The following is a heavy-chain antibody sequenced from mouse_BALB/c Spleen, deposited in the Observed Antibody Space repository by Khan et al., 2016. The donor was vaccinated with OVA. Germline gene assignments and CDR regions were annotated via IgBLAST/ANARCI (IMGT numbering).Heavy chain of an antibody. D-gene: IGHD2-1*01. J-gene: IGHJ3*01. CDR1: GYTFTNYW. V-gene: IGHV1S132*01. CDR2: IFPGTGTT. Sequence: QVQLQQSGADLVKPGASVKLSCKTSGYTFTNYWIQWVKQRPGQGLGWIGEIFPGTGTTYYNENFKGKATLTVDTSSSTAYMQLSSLTSEDSADYFCARGYFGNYEFAYWGQGTLVTVSA. CDR3: ARGYFGNYEFAY.